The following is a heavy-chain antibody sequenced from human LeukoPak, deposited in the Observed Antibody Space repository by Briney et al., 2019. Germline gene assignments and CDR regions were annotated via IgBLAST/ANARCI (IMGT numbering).Heavy chain of an antibody. CDR3: AITIPFGY. D-gene: IGHD3-9*01. CDR2: ITGSGANT. Sequence: GGSLRLSCATSGFTFNTFAMSWVRQAPGKGLEWVATITGSGANTYYADSVKGRFDVSRDNSMDTLYLQMNRLKAEDTALFYCAITIPFGYWGQGTLVTVSS. V-gene: IGHV3-23*01. J-gene: IGHJ4*02. CDR1: GFTFNTFA.